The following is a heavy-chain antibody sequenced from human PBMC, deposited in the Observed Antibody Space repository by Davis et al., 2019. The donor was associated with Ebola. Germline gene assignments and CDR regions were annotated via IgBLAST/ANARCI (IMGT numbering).Heavy chain of an antibody. CDR2: TYYRSKWYN. CDR3: ARDRGTGTPFDY. V-gene: IGHV6-1*01. CDR1: GDSVPRNSAA. Sequence: SQTLSLTRAISGDSVPRNSAAWNWIRQSPSRGLEWLGRTYYRSKWYNDYAVSVKRRITINPDTSRNQFSLQLNSVTPEDTALYYCARDRGTGTPFDYWGQGTLVTVSS. D-gene: IGHD1-1*01. J-gene: IGHJ4*02.